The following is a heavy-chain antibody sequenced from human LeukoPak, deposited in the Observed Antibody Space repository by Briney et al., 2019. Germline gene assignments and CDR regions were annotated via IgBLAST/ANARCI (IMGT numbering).Heavy chain of an antibody. CDR2: ISSSSSYI. Sequence: PGGSLRLSCSASGFTFKSYLMTWVRQAPGKGLEWVSSISSSSSYIYYADSVKGRFTISRDNAKNSLYLQMNSLRAEDTAVYYCSACIAVADAFDIWGQGTMVTVSS. V-gene: IGHV3-21*01. CDR3: SACIAVADAFDI. CDR1: GFTFKSYL. D-gene: IGHD6-19*01. J-gene: IGHJ3*02.